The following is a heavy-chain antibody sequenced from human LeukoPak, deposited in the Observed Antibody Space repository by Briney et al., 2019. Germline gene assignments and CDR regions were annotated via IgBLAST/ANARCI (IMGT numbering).Heavy chain of an antibody. J-gene: IGHJ3*02. D-gene: IGHD2-2*01. CDR1: GGSISSYY. CDR2: IYTSGST. V-gene: IGHV4-4*07. CDR3: ARDLGSYRTSGALDAFDT. Sequence: SETLSLTCTVSGGSISSYYWSWIRQPAGKGLEWIGRIYTSGSTNYNPSLKSRVTMSVDTSKNQFSLKLSSVTAADTAVYYCARDLGSYRTSGALDAFDTWGQGTMVTVSS.